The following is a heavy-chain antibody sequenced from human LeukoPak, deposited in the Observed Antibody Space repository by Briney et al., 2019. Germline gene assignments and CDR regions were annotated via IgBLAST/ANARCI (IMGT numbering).Heavy chain of an antibody. CDR3: ARVPVRGVIDY. CDR2: IYSGGST. Sequence: PGGSLRLSCAASGFTVSSNYMSWVRQAPGKGLEWVSVIYSGGSTYYADSVKGRFTISRDNSKNTLYLQMNSLRAEDTAVYYCARVPVRGVIDYWGQGTLATVSS. V-gene: IGHV3-53*01. CDR1: GFTVSSNY. D-gene: IGHD3-10*01. J-gene: IGHJ4*02.